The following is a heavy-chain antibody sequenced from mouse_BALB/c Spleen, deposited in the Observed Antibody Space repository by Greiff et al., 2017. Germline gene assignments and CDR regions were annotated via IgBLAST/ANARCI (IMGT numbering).Heavy chain of an antibody. V-gene: IGHV14-3*02. CDR3: ARGPIYYYGSSYVPFDY. Sequence: VQLQQSGAELVKPGASVKLSCTASGFNIKDTYMHWVKQRPEQGLEWIGRIDPANGNTKYDPKFQGKATITADTSSNTAYLQLSSLTSEDTAVYYCARGPIYYYGSSYVPFDYGGQGTTLTVSS. CDR1: GFNIKDTY. D-gene: IGHD1-1*01. CDR2: IDPANGNT. J-gene: IGHJ2*01.